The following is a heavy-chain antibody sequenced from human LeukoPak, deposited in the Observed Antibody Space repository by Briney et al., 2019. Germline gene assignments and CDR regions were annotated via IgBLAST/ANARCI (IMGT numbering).Heavy chain of an antibody. J-gene: IGHJ4*02. CDR1: GYSFTSYW. V-gene: IGHV5-51*01. Sequence: GESLKISCKGSGYSFTSYWIGWVRQMPGKGLEWMGIIYPGDSDTRYSPSFQGQVTISADKSISTAYYCARWAYDILSAYYFDYWGQGTLVTVSS. CDR3: Y. D-gene: IGHD3-9*01. CDR2: IYPGDSDT.